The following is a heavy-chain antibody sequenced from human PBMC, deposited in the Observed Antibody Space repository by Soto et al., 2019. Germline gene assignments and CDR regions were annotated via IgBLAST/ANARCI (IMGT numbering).Heavy chain of an antibody. J-gene: IGHJ6*02. Sequence: SETLSLTCNVSGGSITNSGYYWGWIRQPPGKGLEWIGSMLYSGLTYYNPSLKSRVTLSVDTSKNQFSVRLNSVTASDTAVYYCAPLSVSLSGPYGIHVWGQGTTVTVSS. CDR1: GGSITNSGYY. V-gene: IGHV4-39*01. CDR3: APLSVSLSGPYGIHV. D-gene: IGHD2-15*01. CDR2: MLYSGLT.